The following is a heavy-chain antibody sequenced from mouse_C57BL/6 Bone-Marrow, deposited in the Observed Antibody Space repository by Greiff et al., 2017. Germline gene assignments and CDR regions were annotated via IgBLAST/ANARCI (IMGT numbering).Heavy chain of an antibody. CDR3: ASWGYYGSSHWYFDV. CDR1: GYTFTSYW. Sequence: QVQLQQPGAELLKPGASVKLSCKASGYTFTSYWMHWVKQRPGQGLEWIGMIHPNSGSTNYNEKFKSKATLTVDKSSSTAYMQLSSLTSEDSAVYYCASWGYYGSSHWYFDVWGTGTTVTVSS. V-gene: IGHV1-64*01. CDR2: IHPNSGST. J-gene: IGHJ1*03. D-gene: IGHD1-1*01.